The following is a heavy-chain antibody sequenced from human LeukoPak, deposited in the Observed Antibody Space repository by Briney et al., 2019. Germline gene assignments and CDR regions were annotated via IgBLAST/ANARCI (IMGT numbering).Heavy chain of an antibody. CDR1: GFTFSNYA. Sequence: GGSLRLSCGASGFTFSNYAMSWVRQAPGKGLECISYISNSGSTIYYPDSVKGRFTISRDNAKNSVYLQMNGLRAEDTAVYYCARTVPDYYYGMDVWGQGTTVTVSS. CDR2: ISNSGSTI. V-gene: IGHV3-11*01. J-gene: IGHJ6*02. CDR3: ARTVPDYYYGMDV.